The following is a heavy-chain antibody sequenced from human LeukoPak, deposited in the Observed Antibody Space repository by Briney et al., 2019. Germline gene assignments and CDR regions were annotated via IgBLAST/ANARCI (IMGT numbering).Heavy chain of an antibody. J-gene: IGHJ4*02. CDR1: GGSISSYY. CDR3: ARGRDYGDYVVGFDY. CDR2: IYYSGST. V-gene: IGHV4-59*08. D-gene: IGHD4-17*01. Sequence: PSETLSLTCTVSGGSISSYYWSWIRQPPGKGLEWIGYIYYSGSTNYNPSLKSRVTISVDTSKNQFSLKLSSVTAADTAVYYCARGRDYGDYVVGFDYWGQGTLVTVSS.